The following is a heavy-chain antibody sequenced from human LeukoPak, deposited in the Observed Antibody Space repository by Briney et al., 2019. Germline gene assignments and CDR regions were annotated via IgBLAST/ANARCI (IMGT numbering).Heavy chain of an antibody. CDR1: GYTFTSYA. D-gene: IGHD3-10*01. V-gene: IGHV1-3*01. CDR3: ARDVMVRGVLPGY. CDR2: INAGNGNT. J-gene: IGHJ4*02. Sequence: ASVKVSCKASGYTFTSYAMHWARQAPGQRLEWMGWINAGNGNTKYSQKFQGRVTITRDTSANTAYMELSSLRSEDTAVYYCARDVMVRGVLPGYWGQGTLVTVSS.